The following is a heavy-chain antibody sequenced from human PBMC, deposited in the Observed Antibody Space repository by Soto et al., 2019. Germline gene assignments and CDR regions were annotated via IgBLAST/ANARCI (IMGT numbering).Heavy chain of an antibody. J-gene: IGHJ4*02. D-gene: IGHD3-9*01. CDR3: AIVSYYDISPGY. CDR1: GGSISSGDYY. CDR2: IYYSGST. V-gene: IGHV4-30-4*01. Sequence: QVQLQESGPGQVKPSQTLSLTCTVSGGSISSGDYYWSWIRQHPGKGLEWIGYIYYSGSTYYNPSRKSRVTISVDTSKNQFSLKLSSVTAADTAVYYCAIVSYYDISPGYWGQGTLVTVSS.